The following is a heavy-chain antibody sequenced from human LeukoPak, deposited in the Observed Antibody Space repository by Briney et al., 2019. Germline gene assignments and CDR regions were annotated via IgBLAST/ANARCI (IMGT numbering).Heavy chain of an antibody. CDR2: IEEDGSEK. CDR1: GFTFNSYW. Sequence: GGSLRLSCTTSGFTFNSYWMSWVRQAPGKGLEWVANIEEDGSEKNYVDSVKGRFTISRDNAKNSLYLQMNSLRAEDTAVYYCARARSVMDYWGQGTLVTVSS. J-gene: IGHJ4*02. CDR3: ARARSVMDY. V-gene: IGHV3-7*03.